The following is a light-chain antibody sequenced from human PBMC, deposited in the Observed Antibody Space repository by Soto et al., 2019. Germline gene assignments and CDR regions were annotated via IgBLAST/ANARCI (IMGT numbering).Light chain of an antibody. CDR1: HSLNSW. V-gene: IGKV1-5*03. J-gene: IGKJ4*01. CDR3: QQYNSYPLT. CDR2: KAS. Sequence: DLQMTQSPTTLSASVGDRVTITCRASHSLNSWLAWYQQKPGQAPKLLIHKASSLGSGVPSRFSGGGSGTEFTLTISSLQPDDFASYYCQQYNSYPLTFGGGTKVESK.